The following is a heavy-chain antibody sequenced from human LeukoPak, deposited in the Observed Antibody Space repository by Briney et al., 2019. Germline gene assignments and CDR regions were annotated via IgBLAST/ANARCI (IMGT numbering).Heavy chain of an antibody. D-gene: IGHD6-19*01. V-gene: IGHV4-4*07. J-gene: IGHJ4*02. CDR1: GGSINSYY. CDR3: ARVSSGWSYYFDY. Sequence: SETLSLTCTVSGGSINSYYWSWIRQPAGKGLEWIGRIYSSGATNYNPSLKSRATMSVDTSKNQFSLKLNSVTAADTAVYFCARVSSGWSYYFDYWGQGTLVTVSS. CDR2: IYSSGAT.